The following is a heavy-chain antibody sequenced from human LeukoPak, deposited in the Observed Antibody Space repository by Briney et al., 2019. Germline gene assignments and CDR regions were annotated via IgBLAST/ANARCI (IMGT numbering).Heavy chain of an antibody. D-gene: IGHD3-10*01. CDR3: AKELTYYYGPGGAFDI. CDR1: GFTFSSYG. Sequence: GGSLRLSCAASGFTFSSYGMHWVRQAPGKGLEWVAFIRYDGSNKYYADSVKGRFTISRDNSKNTLYLQMNSLRAEDTAVYYCAKELTYYYGPGGAFDIWGQGTMVTVSS. V-gene: IGHV3-30*02. J-gene: IGHJ3*02. CDR2: IRYDGSNK.